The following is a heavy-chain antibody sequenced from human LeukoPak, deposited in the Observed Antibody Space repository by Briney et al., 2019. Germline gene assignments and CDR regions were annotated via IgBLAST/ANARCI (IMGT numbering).Heavy chain of an antibody. D-gene: IGHD5-12*01. J-gene: IGHJ5*02. V-gene: IGHV4-59*01. Sequence: PSETLSLTCTVSGGSISSYYWSWIRQPPGKGLEWIGYIYYSGSTNYNPSLKSRVTISVDTSKNQFSLKLSSVTAADTAVYYCARDHMGYGGWFDPWGQGTLVTVSS. CDR2: IYYSGST. CDR1: GGSISSYY. CDR3: ARDHMGYGGWFDP.